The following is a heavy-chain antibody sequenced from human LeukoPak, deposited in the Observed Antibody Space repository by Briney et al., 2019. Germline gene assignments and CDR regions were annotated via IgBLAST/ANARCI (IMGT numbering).Heavy chain of an antibody. CDR2: IYSGGTT. V-gene: IGHV3-53*01. CDR3: ARGSSSWTPFDY. CDR1: GFTVSSNC. D-gene: IGHD6-13*01. Sequence: PGGSLRLSCAASGFTVSSNCMSWVRQAPGKGLEWVSSIYSGGTTHYVDSVKGRFTISRDNSKNTLYLEMNSLSAEDTAVYYCARGSSSWTPFDYWGQGILVTVSS. J-gene: IGHJ4*02.